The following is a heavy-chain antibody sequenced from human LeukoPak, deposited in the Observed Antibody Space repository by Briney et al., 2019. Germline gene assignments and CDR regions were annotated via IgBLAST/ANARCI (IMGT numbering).Heavy chain of an antibody. CDR3: ARHRQWEPFDY. Sequence: SETLSLTCTVSGGSINPYFWSWIRQPPGKGLEWIGYIYYSGTTNYNPSLESRDTISVDTSKNQFSLKLTSVTATDTAVYFCARHRQWEPFDYWGQGTLVTVSS. D-gene: IGHD1-26*01. CDR1: GGSINPYF. CDR2: IYYSGTT. V-gene: IGHV4-59*08. J-gene: IGHJ4*02.